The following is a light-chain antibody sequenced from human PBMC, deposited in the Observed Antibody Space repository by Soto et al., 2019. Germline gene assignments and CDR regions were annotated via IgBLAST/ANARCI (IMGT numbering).Light chain of an antibody. J-gene: IGLJ2*01. CDR2: DVS. CDR1: SSDVGGYNY. Sequence: QSALTQPVSVSGSPGQSITISCTGTSSDVGGYNYVSWYQQHPGKAPKLMIYDVSNRPSGVSNRFSGSKSGNTASLTISGLQAEDEADYYCSSYTSSSTPLFGGGTKVTVL. CDR3: SSYTSSSTPL. V-gene: IGLV2-14*01.